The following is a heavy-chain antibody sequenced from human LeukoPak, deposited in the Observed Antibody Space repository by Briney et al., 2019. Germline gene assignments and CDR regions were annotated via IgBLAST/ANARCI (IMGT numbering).Heavy chain of an antibody. V-gene: IGHV3-21*01. D-gene: IGHD1-14*01. CDR3: ARGTPTTRDFDS. CDR1: GLTFSSYN. CDR2: ISSSSSYI. Sequence: GGSLRLSCAASGLTFSSYNMNWVRQAPGKGLEWVSFISSSSSYIYYADSVKGRFTISRDNAKNSLFLQMNSLRAEDTAVYYCARGTPTTRDFDSWGQGALVTVSS. J-gene: IGHJ4*02.